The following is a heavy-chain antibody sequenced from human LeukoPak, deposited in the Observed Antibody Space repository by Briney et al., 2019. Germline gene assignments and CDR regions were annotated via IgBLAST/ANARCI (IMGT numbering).Heavy chain of an antibody. D-gene: IGHD3-22*01. J-gene: IGHJ4*02. CDR2: ISSGSTYI. CDR1: GFTFSTYA. V-gene: IGHV3-21*01. Sequence: GGSLRLSCAASGFTFSTYAMTWVRQAPGKGLEWVSSISSGSTYIYYADSVKGRFTISRDNAKNSLYLQMNSLRAEDTAVYYCARVSRRSYYDSSGYRDYFDHWGQGTLVTVSS. CDR3: ARVSRRSYYDSSGYRDYFDH.